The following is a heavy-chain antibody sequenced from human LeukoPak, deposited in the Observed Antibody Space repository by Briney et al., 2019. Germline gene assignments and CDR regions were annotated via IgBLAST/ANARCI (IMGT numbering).Heavy chain of an antibody. Sequence: SVKVSCKASGGTFSSYAISWVRQAPGQGLEWMGGIIPIFGTANYAQKFQGRVTITADESTSTAYMELSSLRSEDTAVYYCAKEIWPTVTIPGRTYFDYWGQGTLVTVSS. D-gene: IGHD4-17*01. CDR3: AKEIWPTVTIPGRTYFDY. CDR1: GGTFSSYA. J-gene: IGHJ4*02. CDR2: IIPIFGTA. V-gene: IGHV1-69*13.